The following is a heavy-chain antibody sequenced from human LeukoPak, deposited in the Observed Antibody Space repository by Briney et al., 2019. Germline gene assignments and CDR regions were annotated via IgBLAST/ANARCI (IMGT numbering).Heavy chain of an antibody. Sequence: GASVKLSCKASVYTFTSYGISWLRRAPGQGLGWVGWSSGYNGNTNYAQNLQGSVTMTTDTSTSTAYMELRSLRSAATAVYYCGRESGYYDSSGGMDVWGQGTTVTVSS. CDR2: SSGYNGNT. J-gene: IGHJ6*02. CDR3: GRESGYYDSSGGMDV. V-gene: IGHV1-18*01. D-gene: IGHD3-22*01. CDR1: VYTFTSYG.